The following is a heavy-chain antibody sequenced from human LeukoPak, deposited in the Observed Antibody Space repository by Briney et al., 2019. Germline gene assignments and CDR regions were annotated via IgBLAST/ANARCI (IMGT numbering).Heavy chain of an antibody. J-gene: IGHJ4*02. CDR3: ARGRYSNRGFDY. V-gene: IGHV1-8*01. Sequence: GSVKDSCKASGYTFTSYDINWVRQATGQGLEWMGWMNPNSGNTGYAQKFQGRVTMTRNTSISTAYMELSSLRSEDTAVYYCARGRYSNRGFDYWGQGTLVTVSS. D-gene: IGHD5-12*01. CDR2: MNPNSGNT. CDR1: GYTFTSYD.